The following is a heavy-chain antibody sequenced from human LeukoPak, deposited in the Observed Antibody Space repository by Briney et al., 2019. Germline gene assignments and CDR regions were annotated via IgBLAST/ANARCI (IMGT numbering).Heavy chain of an antibody. CDR2: IWYDGSNK. Sequence: GRSLRLSCAASGFTFSSYGMHWVRQAPGKGLEWVAVIWYDGSNKYYADSVKGRFTISRDNSKNTLYLQMSSLRAEDTAVYYCARDRGIAVAGPKRVHYFDYWGQGTLVTVSS. D-gene: IGHD6-19*01. J-gene: IGHJ4*02. CDR3: ARDRGIAVAGPKRVHYFDY. V-gene: IGHV3-33*01. CDR1: GFTFSSYG.